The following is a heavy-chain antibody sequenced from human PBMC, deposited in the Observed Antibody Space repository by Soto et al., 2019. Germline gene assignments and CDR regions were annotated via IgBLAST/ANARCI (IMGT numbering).Heavy chain of an antibody. CDR3: ARYGTRGDW. V-gene: IGHV3-30*14. CDR1: GFTFSSYA. Sequence: GGSLRLSCAASGFTFSSYAMHWVRQAPGKGLEWVAVISYDGSNKYYADFAEGRFTISRDNAKDSLYLHLNSLRVGDTAVYYCARYGTRGDWWGLGTQVTVSS. D-gene: IGHD3-10*01. CDR2: ISYDGSNK. J-gene: IGHJ5*01.